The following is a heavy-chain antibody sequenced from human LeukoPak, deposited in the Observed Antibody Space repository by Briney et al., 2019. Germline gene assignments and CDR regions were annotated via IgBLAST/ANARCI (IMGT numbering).Heavy chain of an antibody. CDR2: MSPNSGDT. Sequence: ASVKVSCKASGYTFTSYDFNWVRQATGQRPEWMGWMSPNSGDTGYAQKFQDRVTMTRNTSISTAYMELSSLRSDDTAVYYCASRFTSSGYYYVFEHWGQGTLVTVSS. J-gene: IGHJ1*01. CDR1: GYTFTSYD. CDR3: ASRFTSSGYYYVFEH. D-gene: IGHD3-22*01. V-gene: IGHV1-8*01.